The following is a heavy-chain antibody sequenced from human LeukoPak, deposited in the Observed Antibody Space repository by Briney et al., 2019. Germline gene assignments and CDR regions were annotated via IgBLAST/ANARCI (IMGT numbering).Heavy chain of an antibody. D-gene: IGHD6-13*01. CDR3: ARDEEDSSSGAYNWFDP. CDR1: GGTFTSYA. V-gene: IGHV1-69*04. CDR2: IITNLGIA. J-gene: IGHJ5*02. Sequence: SVKVSCKASGGTFTSYAISWVRQAPGQGLEWMGRIITNLGIANYAQKFHGRVTITADNSTSTAYMELSGLRSEATAVYYCARDEEDSSSGAYNWFDPWGQGTLVTVSS.